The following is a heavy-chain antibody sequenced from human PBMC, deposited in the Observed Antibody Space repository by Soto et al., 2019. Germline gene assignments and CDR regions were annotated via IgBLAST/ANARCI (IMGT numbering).Heavy chain of an antibody. CDR1: GGSITSSYY. D-gene: IGHD2-2*02. CDR3: ATIPDTTILTDY. J-gene: IGHJ4*02. CDR2: IYYSGST. Sequence: PSETLSLTCTVSGGSITSSYYRGWIRQPPGKGLEWIGSIYYSGSTYYNPSLKSRVTISVDTSKNQFSLKLSSVTAADTAVYYCATIPDTTILTDYWGQGTLVTSPQ. V-gene: IGHV4-39*01.